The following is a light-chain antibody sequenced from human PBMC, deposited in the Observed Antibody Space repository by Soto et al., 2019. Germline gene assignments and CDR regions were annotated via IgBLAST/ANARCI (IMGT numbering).Light chain of an antibody. CDR1: RSDVGGYNY. CDR2: GVT. CDR3: SSYTSSTTRSVV. V-gene: IGLV2-14*01. Sequence: QSALTQPASVSGSPGQSITISCTGTRSDVGGYNYVSWYQQHPGKAPKLMIYGVTNRPSGVSNRFSGSKSGNTASLTISGLQAEDEADYYCSSYTSSTTRSVVFGGGTKLTVL. J-gene: IGLJ2*01.